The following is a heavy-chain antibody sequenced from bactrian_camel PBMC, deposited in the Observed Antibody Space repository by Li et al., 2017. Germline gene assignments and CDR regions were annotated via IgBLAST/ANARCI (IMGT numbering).Heavy chain of an antibody. CDR2: INSSGGGT. CDR3: TKDRSYGTRNWAQST. D-gene: IGHD3*01. V-gene: IGHV3S1*01. Sequence: HVQLVESGGGSVQPGGSLRLTCVATGNTALNSCMAWFRRVSGNEREGVAAINSSGGGTYYRDSVKGRFTISQDNAKNTLYLQMNSLKPEDTAMYYCTKDRSYGTRNWAQSTRGQGTQVTVS. CDR1: GNTALNSC. J-gene: IGHJ4*01.